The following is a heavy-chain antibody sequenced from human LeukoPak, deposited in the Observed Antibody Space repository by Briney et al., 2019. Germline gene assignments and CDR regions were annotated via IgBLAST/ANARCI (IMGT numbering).Heavy chain of an antibody. CDR3: AKGGGWGDTGMVYYFDY. CDR1: GFIFSNAW. CDR2: IKSKTDGGTT. D-gene: IGHD5-18*01. J-gene: IGHJ4*02. Sequence: GGSLRLSCAASGFIFSNAWMNWVRQAPGKGLEWVGHIKSKTDGGTTDYAAPVKGRFTISRDDSKNTLYLQMNSLKTEDTAVYYCAKGGGWGDTGMVYYFDYWGQGTLVTVSS. V-gene: IGHV3-15*07.